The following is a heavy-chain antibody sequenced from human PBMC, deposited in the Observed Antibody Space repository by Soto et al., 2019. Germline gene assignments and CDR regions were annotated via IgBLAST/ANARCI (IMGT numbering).Heavy chain of an antibody. V-gene: IGHV3-30*18. D-gene: IGHD1-26*01. CDR2: ISYDGSNK. CDR3: AKDVGGGSYYEGYYYYGMDV. Sequence: PGGSLRLSCAASGFTFSSYAMSWVRQAPGKGLEWVAVISYDGSNKYYADSVKGRFTISRDNYKNTLYLQMNSLRAEDTAVYYCAKDVGGGSYYEGYYYYGMDVWGQGTTVTVSS. CDR1: GFTFSSYA. J-gene: IGHJ6*02.